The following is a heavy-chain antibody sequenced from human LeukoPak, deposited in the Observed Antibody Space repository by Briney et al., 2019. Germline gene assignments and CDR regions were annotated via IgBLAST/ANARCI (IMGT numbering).Heavy chain of an antibody. D-gene: IGHD2-2*01. CDR3: AKAQRILEVVPAA. Sequence: GGSLRLSCAASGFTFSSYGMHWVRQAPGKGLEWVAFIRYDGSNKYYADSVKGRFTISRDNSKNTLYLQMNSLRAEDTAVYYCAKAQRILEVVPAAWGQGTLVTVSS. V-gene: IGHV3-30*02. CDR1: GFTFSSYG. J-gene: IGHJ5*02. CDR2: IRYDGSNK.